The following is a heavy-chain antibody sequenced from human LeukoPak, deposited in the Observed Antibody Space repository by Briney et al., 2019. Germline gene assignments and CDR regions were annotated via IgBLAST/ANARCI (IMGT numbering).Heavy chain of an antibody. CDR1: GDTFTSYI. J-gene: IGHJ4*02. Sequence: GSSLKVSCTASGDTFTSYIITWVRQAPGQGLEWMGRIIPVVFISNYAQKFQGRVTITANKSTSTAYMEVNSLTSEDTAVYFCAREDPRSYDSGGYHLGTFDFWGQGTLVTVSS. V-gene: IGHV1-69*04. D-gene: IGHD3-22*01. CDR2: IIPVVFIS. CDR3: AREDPRSYDSGGYHLGTFDF.